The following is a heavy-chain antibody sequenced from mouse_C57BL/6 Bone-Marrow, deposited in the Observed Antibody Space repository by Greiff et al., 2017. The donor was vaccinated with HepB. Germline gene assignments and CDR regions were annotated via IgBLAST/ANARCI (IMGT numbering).Heavy chain of an antibody. CDR3: ASATTVVASNWYFDV. CDR2: ISSGGSYT. V-gene: IGHV5-6*01. CDR1: GFTFSSYG. D-gene: IGHD1-1*01. Sequence: DVQLVESGGDLVKPGGSLKLSCAASGFTFSSYGMSWVRQTPDKRLEWVATISSGGSYTYYPDSVKGRFTITRDNAKNTLYLQMSSLKSEDPAMYYCASATTVVASNWYFDVWGTGTTVTVSS. J-gene: IGHJ1*03.